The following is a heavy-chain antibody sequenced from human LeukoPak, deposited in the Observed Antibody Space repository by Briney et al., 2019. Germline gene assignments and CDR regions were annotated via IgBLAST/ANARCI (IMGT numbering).Heavy chain of an antibody. CDR1: GYTFTGYY. CDR3: ARSGSSRDWFDP. J-gene: IGHJ5*02. D-gene: IGHD6-6*01. CDR2: INPNSGGT. V-gene: IGHV1-2*02. Sequence: RASVKVSCKASGYTFTGYYMHWVRQAPGQGLEWMGWINPNSGGTNYAQKFQGRVTMTWDTSISTAYMELSRLRSDDTAVYYCARSGSSRDWFDPWGQGTLVTVSS.